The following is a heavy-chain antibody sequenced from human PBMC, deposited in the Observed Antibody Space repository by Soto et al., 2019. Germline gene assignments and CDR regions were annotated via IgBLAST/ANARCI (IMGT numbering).Heavy chain of an antibody. V-gene: IGHV4-59*01. J-gene: IGHJ4*02. CDR2: VYYRGST. CDR1: GDSISDYY. Sequence: SETLSLTCTVAGDSISDYYWSWIRQAPGKGLEWIGYVYYRGSTSYNPSLKTRISLSIDTSRKQFSLKLSSVTAADTAVYYCAREAWSIGYYYFDHWGQGTLVTVSS. D-gene: IGHD3-22*01. CDR3: AREAWSIGYYYFDH.